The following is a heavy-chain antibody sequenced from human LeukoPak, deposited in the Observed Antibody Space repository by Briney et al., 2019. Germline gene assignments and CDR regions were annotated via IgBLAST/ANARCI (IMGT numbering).Heavy chain of an antibody. Sequence: PGGSLRISCAASGFSFNTYSMNWVRQAPGEGLEWVSYISSGSTYIYYADSVKGRFTISRDNGKNSLYLQMNSLRAEDTAVYYCARKGFFASSGYLGYFQHWGQGTLVTVSS. CDR1: GFSFNTYS. CDR3: ARKGFFASSGYLGYFQH. CDR2: ISSGSTYI. D-gene: IGHD3-22*01. J-gene: IGHJ1*01. V-gene: IGHV3-21*01.